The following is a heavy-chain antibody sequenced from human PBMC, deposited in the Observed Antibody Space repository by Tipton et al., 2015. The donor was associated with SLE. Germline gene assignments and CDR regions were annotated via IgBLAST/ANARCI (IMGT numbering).Heavy chain of an antibody. V-gene: IGHV4-59*11. CDR2: IYSTGST. CDR3: AREFLNPVTTVHYYFDL. D-gene: IGHD4-11*01. CDR1: GDSITSLY. Sequence: TLSLTCTVSGDSITSLYWSWIRQPPGKGLEWIAFIYSTGSTNYNPSLKSRVTISVDTSKNHFSLKLISVTAADTAVYYCAREFLNPVTTVHYYFDLWGRGTLVTVSS. J-gene: IGHJ2*01.